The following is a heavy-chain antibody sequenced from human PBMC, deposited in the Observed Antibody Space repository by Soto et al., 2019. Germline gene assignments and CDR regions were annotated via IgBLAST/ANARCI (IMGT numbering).Heavy chain of an antibody. CDR1: GFTFSSYS. D-gene: IGHD6-19*01. V-gene: IGHV3-23*01. CDR3: AKGNTSGWYFFDY. CDR2: ISGTGRST. J-gene: IGHJ4*02. Sequence: GGSLRLSCAASGFTFSSYSMSWVRQAPGKGLEWVSGISGTGRSTFYADSVKDRFTISRDNSKNTVYLQMTSLRAEDTAVYYCAKGNTSGWYFFDYWGQGPLVTVSS.